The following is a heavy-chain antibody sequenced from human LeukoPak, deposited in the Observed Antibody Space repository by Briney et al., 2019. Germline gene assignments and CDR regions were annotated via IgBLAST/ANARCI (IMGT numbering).Heavy chain of an antibody. Sequence: GGSLRLSCAASGFTFSDYYMSWIRQAPGKGLEWVSYISSSGSTIYYADSVKGRFTISRDNAKNSLYLQMNSLRAEDTAVYYCARFPGGKRHYYYGMDVWGQGTTVTVSS. V-gene: IGHV3-11*01. CDR3: ARFPGGKRHYYYGMDV. CDR1: GFTFSDYY. CDR2: ISSSGSTI. J-gene: IGHJ6*02. D-gene: IGHD1-1*01.